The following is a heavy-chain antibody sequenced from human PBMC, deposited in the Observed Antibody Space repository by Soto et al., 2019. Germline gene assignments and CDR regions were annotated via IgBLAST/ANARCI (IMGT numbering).Heavy chain of an antibody. CDR3: AGGGVVVVFTRAFDI. CDR2: IYHSGST. V-gene: IGHV4-4*02. J-gene: IGHJ3*02. CDR1: GGSISSSNW. D-gene: IGHD3-22*01. Sequence: PSETLSLTCAVSGGSISSSNWWSWVRQPPGKGLEWIGEIYHSGSTSYNPSLKSRVTISVDKSKNQFSLKLSSVTAADTAVYYCAGGGVVVVFTRAFDIWGQGTMVTVSS.